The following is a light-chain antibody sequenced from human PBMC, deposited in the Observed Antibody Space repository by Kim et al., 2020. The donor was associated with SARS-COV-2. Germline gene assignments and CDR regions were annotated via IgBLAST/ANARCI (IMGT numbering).Light chain of an antibody. J-gene: IGLJ1*01. CDR3: SSYTSSSTYV. Sequence: GPSIPIPCTGTSSDVGGYNYVSWYQQHPGKAPKLMIYDVSNRPSGVSNRFSGSKSGNTASLTISGLQAEDEADYYCSSYTSSSTYVFGTGTKVTVL. CDR2: DVS. V-gene: IGLV2-14*03. CDR1: SSDVGGYNY.